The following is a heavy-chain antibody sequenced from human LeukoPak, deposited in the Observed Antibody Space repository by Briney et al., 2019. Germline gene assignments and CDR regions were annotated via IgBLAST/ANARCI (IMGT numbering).Heavy chain of an antibody. CDR3: ARDPRRAVAGTFDY. J-gene: IGHJ4*02. V-gene: IGHV1-69*04. CDR2: IIPILGIA. D-gene: IGHD6-19*01. Sequence: ASVKISCKASGSTLSSYAICWVRQAPGQGLEWMGRIIPILGIANYAQKFQGRVTITADKSTSTAYMELSSLRSEDTAVYYCARDPRRAVAGTFDYWGQGTLVTVSS. CDR1: GSTLSSYA.